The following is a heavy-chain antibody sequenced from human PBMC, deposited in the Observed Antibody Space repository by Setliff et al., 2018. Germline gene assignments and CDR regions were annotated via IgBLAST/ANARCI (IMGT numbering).Heavy chain of an antibody. Sequence: GESLKISCKGSGYRFTTYWIAWVRQKPGKGLEWMGIVYPGDADTQYSPSFQGQVTFSSDKSINTAYLHLSSLKASDTAMYYCAREHVSGHSEYWGQGTLVTVSS. CDR2: VYPGDADT. D-gene: IGHD1-26*01. J-gene: IGHJ4*02. V-gene: IGHV5-51*01. CDR1: GYRFTTYW. CDR3: AREHVSGHSEY.